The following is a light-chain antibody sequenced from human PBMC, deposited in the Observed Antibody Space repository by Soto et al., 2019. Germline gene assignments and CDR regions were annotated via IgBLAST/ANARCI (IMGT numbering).Light chain of an antibody. CDR2: EVS. CDR1: SSDVGGYNY. V-gene: IGLV2-14*01. Sequence: QSALTQPASVSGSPGQSITISCTGTSSDVGGYNYVSWYQQHPGKAPKLMIYEVSNRPSGVSNRFSGSKSCNTASLTISGLQAGDEADYYCSSYTSSSTRVFGGGTSSPS. CDR3: SSYTSSSTRV. J-gene: IGLJ3*02.